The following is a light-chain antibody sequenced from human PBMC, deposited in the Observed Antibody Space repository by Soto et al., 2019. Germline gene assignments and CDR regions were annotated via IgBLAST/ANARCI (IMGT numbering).Light chain of an antibody. CDR2: EVI. J-gene: IGLJ2*01. CDR3: CSYAGSRTFI. Sequence: QSALTQPASVSGSPGQSITVSCTGTSTDVGTYNLVSWYQQHPGKAPKLIIYEVIKRPSGVSNRFSGSKSGNTASLTISGLQAEDEAYYYCCSYAGSRTFIFGGGTKLTVL. V-gene: IGLV2-23*02. CDR1: STDVGTYNL.